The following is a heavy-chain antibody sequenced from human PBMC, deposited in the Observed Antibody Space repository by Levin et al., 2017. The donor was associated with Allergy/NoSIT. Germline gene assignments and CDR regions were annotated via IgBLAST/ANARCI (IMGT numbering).Heavy chain of an antibody. Sequence: SCTVSGASVTTRNYYWSWVRQAPGEGLEWVGYISHNGAAYYNPSLRSRVSLSIDTSNNQFSLTLNSVTAADTAVYFCAREVDIVTTSDAFDFWGRGTRVTVSS. CDR1: GASVTTRNYY. V-gene: IGHV4-30-4*01. CDR2: ISHNGAA. J-gene: IGHJ3*01. D-gene: IGHD5-12*01. CDR3: AREVDIVTTSDAFDF.